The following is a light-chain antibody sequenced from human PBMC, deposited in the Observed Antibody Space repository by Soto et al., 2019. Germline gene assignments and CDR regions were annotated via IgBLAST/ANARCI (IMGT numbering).Light chain of an antibody. CDR2: DAS. V-gene: IGKV1-5*01. CDR3: QQYNNYPRA. Sequence: IQLTQLPSPLPAPIGDRAPIPSRASESIRTWLAWYQHKPGKAPKFLIYDASSLESGVPSRFSGSGSGTEFTLTISSLQPDDFATYFCQQYNNYPRAFGQGTKVDIK. CDR1: ESIRTW. J-gene: IGKJ1*01.